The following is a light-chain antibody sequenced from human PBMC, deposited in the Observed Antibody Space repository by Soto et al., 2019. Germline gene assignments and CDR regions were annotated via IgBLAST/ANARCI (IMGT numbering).Light chain of an antibody. CDR3: QQSFTMPRT. Sequence: DIQLIQSPSSLSASVGDRVTITCRASQSVNRYLNWYQQKPGNAPKLLLYTASNLQSGVPSRFSGSGSGTDFTLTISSLQPEDFAIYYCQQSFTMPRTFGPRTKVDCK. V-gene: IGKV1-39*01. J-gene: IGKJ3*01. CDR2: TAS. CDR1: QSVNRY.